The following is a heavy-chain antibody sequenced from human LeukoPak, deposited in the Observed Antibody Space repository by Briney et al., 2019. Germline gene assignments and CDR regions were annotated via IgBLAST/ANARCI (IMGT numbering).Heavy chain of an antibody. Sequence: ASVKVSCKASGYTFTGYYMHWVRQAPGRGLEWMGWINPNSGGTNYAQKFQGRVTMTRDTSISTAYMELSRLRSDDTAVYYCATFGAGGYYFDYWGQGTLVTVSS. CDR2: INPNSGGT. V-gene: IGHV1-2*02. CDR1: GYTFTGYY. CDR3: ATFGAGGYYFDY. J-gene: IGHJ4*02. D-gene: IGHD3-3*01.